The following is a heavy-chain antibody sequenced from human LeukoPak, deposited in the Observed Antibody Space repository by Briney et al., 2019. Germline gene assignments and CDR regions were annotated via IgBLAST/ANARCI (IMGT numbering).Heavy chain of an antibody. J-gene: IGHJ3*02. V-gene: IGHV4-59*01. CDR1: GGSISSYY. CDR3: ARVLHYYDSSSAFDI. CDR2: IYYSGST. Sequence: SETLSLTCTVSGGSISSYYWSWIRQPPGKGLEWIGYIYYSGSTNYNPSLKSRVTISVDTSKNQFSLKLSSVTAADTAVYYCARVLHYYDSSSAFDIWGQGTMVTVSS. D-gene: IGHD3-22*01.